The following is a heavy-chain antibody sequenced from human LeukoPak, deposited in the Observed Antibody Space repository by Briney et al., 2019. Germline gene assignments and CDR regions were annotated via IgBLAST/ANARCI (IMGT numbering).Heavy chain of an antibody. V-gene: IGHV3-48*01. J-gene: IGHJ5*02. CDR2: ISASRTTI. D-gene: IGHD2-8*01. CDR3: ARGAAMDGPYNWFDP. Sequence: GGSLRLSCAASGFIFSSYSMNWVRQAPGKGLEWVSYISASRTTIYYADSVKGRFTISRDNAKNSVDLQMNSLRAEDTAVYYCARGAAMDGPYNWFDPWGQGTLVTVSS. CDR1: GFIFSSYS.